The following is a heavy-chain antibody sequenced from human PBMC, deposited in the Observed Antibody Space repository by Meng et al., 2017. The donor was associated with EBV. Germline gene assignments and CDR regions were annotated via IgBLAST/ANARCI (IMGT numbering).Heavy chain of an antibody. D-gene: IGHD5-18*01. CDR1: GCTLTRNA. J-gene: IGHJ4*02. V-gene: IGHV7-4-1*02. CDR2: INNNTGNL. CDR3: ARDCCGFSYGSVPDFDW. Sequence: QVVWVQCGFDLRRPGPEVEVDCQSLGCTLTRNAIKWVRQDRGQGREWMGWINNNTGNLIYAPGFTGQSVLSLDTTVSTKYLQINSLKEEDTATYLCARDCCGFSYGSVPDFDWWGQGTLVTVSS.